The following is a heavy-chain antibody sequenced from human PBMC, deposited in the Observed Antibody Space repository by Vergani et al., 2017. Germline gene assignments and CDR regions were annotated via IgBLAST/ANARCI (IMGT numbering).Heavy chain of an antibody. CDR1: GFTFSSYS. Sequence: EVQLVESGGGLVQPGGSLKLSCAASGFTFSSYSMNWVRQAPGKGLEWVSSISSSSSYIYYADSVKGRFTISRDNAKNSLYLKMNSLRAEDTAVYYCARDKWDGSYSSFYYWSQRSLVTVSS. V-gene: IGHV3-21*01. D-gene: IGHD1-26*01. J-gene: IGHJ4*02. CDR3: ARDKWDGSYSSFYY. CDR2: ISSSSSYI.